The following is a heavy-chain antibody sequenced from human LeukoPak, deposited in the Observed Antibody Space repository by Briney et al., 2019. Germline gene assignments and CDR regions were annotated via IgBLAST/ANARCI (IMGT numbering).Heavy chain of an antibody. D-gene: IGHD2-2*01. Sequence: ASVKVSCKASGYTFINFYIHWVRQAPGQGPEWMGWINPQSGDTNYAQNFQGRVTMTGDTSITTAYMELSRLRSADTAVYYCARGDIVVVPGANWFDPWGQGTLVTVSS. CDR1: GYTFINFY. V-gene: IGHV1-2*02. J-gene: IGHJ5*02. CDR3: ARGDIVVVPGANWFDP. CDR2: INPQSGDT.